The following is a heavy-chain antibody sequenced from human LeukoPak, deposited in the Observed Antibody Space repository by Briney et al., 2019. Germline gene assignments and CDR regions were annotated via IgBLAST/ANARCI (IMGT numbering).Heavy chain of an antibody. D-gene: IGHD6-13*01. CDR2: ISWNSGSI. Sequence: GGSLRLSCAASGFTFDDYAMHWVRQAPGKGLEWVSGISWNSGSIGYADSVRGRFTISRDNAKNSLYLQMNSLRAEDTALYYCAKDYIAAAGAFDIWGQRTMVTVSS. V-gene: IGHV3-9*01. CDR3: AKDYIAAAGAFDI. J-gene: IGHJ3*02. CDR1: GFTFDDYA.